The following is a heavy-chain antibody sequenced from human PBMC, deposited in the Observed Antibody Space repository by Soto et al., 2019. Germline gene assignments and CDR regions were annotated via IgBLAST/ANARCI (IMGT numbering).Heavy chain of an antibody. CDR3: ARHRSRPYHSRSSSSWFDT. J-gene: IGHJ5*02. CDR1: GYTFTGYY. V-gene: IGHV1-2*02. D-gene: IGHD6-6*01. CDR2: INPNSGGT. Sequence: ASVKVSCKASGYTFTGYYMHWVRQAPGQGLEWMGWINPNSGGTNYAQKFQGRVTMTRDTSISTAYMELSRLRSDDTAVYYCARHRSRPYHSRSSSSWFDTWGQGTLATVSS.